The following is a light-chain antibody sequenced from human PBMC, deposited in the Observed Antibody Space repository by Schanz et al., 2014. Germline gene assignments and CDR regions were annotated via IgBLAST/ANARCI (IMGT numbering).Light chain of an antibody. Sequence: QSALAQPASVSGSPGQSITISCTGTTRDVANHNIVSWYQQHPGKAPKLMIYDDIKRPSGVSNRFSGSKSGNTASLTVSGLQAEDEADYYCSSYAGSNNPVVFGGGTKLTVL. CDR3: SSYAGSNNPVV. CDR2: DDI. CDR1: TRDVANHNI. J-gene: IGLJ2*01. V-gene: IGLV2-14*02.